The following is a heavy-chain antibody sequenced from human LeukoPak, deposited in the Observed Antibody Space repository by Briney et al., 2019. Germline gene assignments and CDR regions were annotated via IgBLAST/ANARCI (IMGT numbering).Heavy chain of an antibody. CDR2: IKSKTDGGTT. CDR3: TMVRGVIRYYYYYTDV. Sequence: PGGSLRLSCAASGFTFSNYAMSWVRQAPGKGLEWVGRIKSKTDGGTTDYAAPVKGRFTISRDDSKNTLYLQMNSLKTEDTAVYYCTMVRGVIRYYYYYTDVWGKGTTVTVSS. D-gene: IGHD3-10*01. CDR1: GFTFSNYA. V-gene: IGHV3-15*01. J-gene: IGHJ6*03.